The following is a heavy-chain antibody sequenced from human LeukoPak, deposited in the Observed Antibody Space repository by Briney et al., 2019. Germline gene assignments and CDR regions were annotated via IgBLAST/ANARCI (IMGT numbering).Heavy chain of an antibody. CDR2: INHSGST. CDR3: ARSSSSWRGFDAFDI. CDR1: GGSFSGYD. D-gene: IGHD6-13*01. Sequence: SETLSLTCAVYGGSFSGYDWSWIRQPPGKGLEWIGEINHSGSTNYNPSLKSRVTISVDTSKNQFSLKLSSVTAADTAVYYCARSSSSWRGFDAFDIWGQETMVTVSS. J-gene: IGHJ3*02. V-gene: IGHV4-34*01.